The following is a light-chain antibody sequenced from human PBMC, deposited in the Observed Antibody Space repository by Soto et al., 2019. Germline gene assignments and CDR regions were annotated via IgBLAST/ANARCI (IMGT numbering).Light chain of an antibody. CDR2: DVS. J-gene: IGKJ5*01. CDR1: QGVSRK. V-gene: IGKV3D-15*01. Sequence: DIVMTQSPATLSVAPGERVTFSCRASQGVSRKLAWYQHKPGQAPRLLIYDVSNRATGIPARFSGSGSGTDFTLTISRLEPQDSAIYYCQQYVISVTFGQGTRLEIK. CDR3: QQYVISVT.